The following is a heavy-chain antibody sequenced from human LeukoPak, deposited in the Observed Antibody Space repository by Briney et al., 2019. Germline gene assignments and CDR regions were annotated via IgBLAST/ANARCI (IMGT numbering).Heavy chain of an antibody. V-gene: IGHV1-18*01. Sequence: ASVKVSCRASVYIFTNYGITWVRQAPGQGLEWMSWISANNGETNFAQKFQGRVTMMTDSSTSTAYMELRSLTSDDTAVYYCARASTRAAATGYDPWGQGSLVTVSS. J-gene: IGHJ5*02. CDR1: VYIFTNYG. D-gene: IGHD6-13*01. CDR2: ISANNGET. CDR3: ARASTRAAATGYDP.